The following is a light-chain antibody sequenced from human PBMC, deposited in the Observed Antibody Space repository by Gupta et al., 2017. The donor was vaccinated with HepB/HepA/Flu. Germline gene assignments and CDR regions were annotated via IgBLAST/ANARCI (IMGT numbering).Light chain of an antibody. CDR1: QSVLYSSNNKNY. V-gene: IGKV4-1*01. J-gene: IGKJ2*01. Sequence: DIVMTQSPDSLAVALGERVTINCKSSQSVLYSSNNKNYLTWYQQTPGQPPKLLIYWASTRESGVPDRFSGSGSGTDFTLTISSLQADDVAVYYCQQYYSTPPRTFGQGTKLEIK. CDR2: WAS. CDR3: QQYYSTPPRT.